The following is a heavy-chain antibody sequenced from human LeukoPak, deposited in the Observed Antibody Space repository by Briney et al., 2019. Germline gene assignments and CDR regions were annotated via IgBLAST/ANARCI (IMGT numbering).Heavy chain of an antibody. J-gene: IGHJ4*02. CDR3: AGYSSGWSFDY. CDR1: GGSISSGDYY. D-gene: IGHD6-19*01. V-gene: IGHV4-30-4*01. Sequence: PSQTLSLTCTVSGGSISSGDYYWSWLRQPPGKGLEWIGYIYYSGSTYYNPSLKSRVTISVDTSKSQFSLKLSSVTAADTAVYYCAGYSSGWSFDYWGQGTLVTVSS. CDR2: IYYSGST.